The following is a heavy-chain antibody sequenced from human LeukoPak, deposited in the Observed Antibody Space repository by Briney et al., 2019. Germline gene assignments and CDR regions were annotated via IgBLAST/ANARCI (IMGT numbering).Heavy chain of an antibody. Sequence: GASVKVSCKASGYTFTGYYMHWVRQAPGQGLEWMGWINPNSGGTNYAQKFQGRVTMTRDTSISTAYMELSRLRSDDTAVYYCARVQDIVAKTPFFDYWGQGTLVTVSS. V-gene: IGHV1-2*02. CDR2: INPNSGGT. CDR1: GYTFTGYY. J-gene: IGHJ4*02. D-gene: IGHD5-12*01. CDR3: ARVQDIVAKTPFFDY.